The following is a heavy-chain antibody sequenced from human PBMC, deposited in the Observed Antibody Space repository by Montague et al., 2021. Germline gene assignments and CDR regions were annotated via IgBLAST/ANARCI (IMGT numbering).Heavy chain of an antibody. D-gene: IGHD3-10*01. V-gene: IGHV4-4*02. CDR3: ARDRWFGELSI. J-gene: IGHJ4*02. Sequence: SETLSLTCAVSGGSISSSNWWSWVRQPPGKGLEWIGEIYHSGNTNYNPSLKSRVTISVDKSKNQFSLKLRSVTAADTAVYYCARDRWFGELSIWGQGTLVPASS. CDR1: GGSISSSNW. CDR2: IYHSGNT.